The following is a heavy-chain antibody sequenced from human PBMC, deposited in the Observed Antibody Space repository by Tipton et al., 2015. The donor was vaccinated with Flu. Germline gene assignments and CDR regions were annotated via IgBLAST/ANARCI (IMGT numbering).Heavy chain of an antibody. V-gene: IGHV4-4*07. CDR2: IYKSGDT. CDR1: GGSISSYF. J-gene: IGHJ4*02. CDR3: ARSHPFVGYDTSGYAQGGFDS. Sequence: TLSLTCTISGGSISSYFWSWIRQPAGKGPEWIGHIYKSGDTNYNPSLKSRVSISVDTSRNQFSLKLSSVTASDTAVYYCARSHPFVGYDTSGYAQGGFDSWGQGTLVTVSS. D-gene: IGHD3-22*01.